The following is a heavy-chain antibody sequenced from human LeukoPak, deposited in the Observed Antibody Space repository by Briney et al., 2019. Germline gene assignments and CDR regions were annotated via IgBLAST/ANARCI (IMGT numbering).Heavy chain of an antibody. J-gene: IGHJ6*03. CDR2: IYYSGST. CDR3: ASASRYYYYYYMDV. Sequence: PSETLSLTCTVSGGSISSYYWSWIRQPPGKGLEWIGYIYYSGSTNYNPSLTSRVTISVDTSKNQFSLKLSSVTAADTAVYYCASASRYYYYYYMDVWGKGTTVTISS. CDR1: GGSISSYY. V-gene: IGHV4-59*01.